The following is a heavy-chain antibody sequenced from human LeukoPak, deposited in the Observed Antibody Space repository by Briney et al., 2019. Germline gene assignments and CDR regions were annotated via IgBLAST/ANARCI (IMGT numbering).Heavy chain of an antibody. CDR1: GFTVSSNY. CDR3: ARTGGGNPNYYYYYGMDV. Sequence: GGSLRLSCAASGFTVSSNYMSWVRQAPGRGLEWVSVIYSGGSTYYADSVKGRFTISRDNSKNTLYLQMNSPRAEDTAVYYCARTGGGNPNYYYYYGMDVWGQGTTVTVSS. CDR2: IYSGGST. J-gene: IGHJ6*02. V-gene: IGHV3-53*01. D-gene: IGHD4-23*01.